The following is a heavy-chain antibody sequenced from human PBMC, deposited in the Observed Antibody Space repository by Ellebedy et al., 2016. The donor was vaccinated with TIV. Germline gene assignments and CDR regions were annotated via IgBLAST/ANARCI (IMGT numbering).Heavy chain of an antibody. Sequence: GSLRLSCTVSGGSISSGGYYWSWIRQPPGKGLEWIGEINHSGSTNYNPSLKRRVTISVDTSKNQFSLQLSSVTAADTAVYYCARAGGYVNYFDYWGQGTLVTVSS. D-gene: IGHD5-12*01. CDR1: GGSISSGGYY. CDR3: ARAGGYVNYFDY. V-gene: IGHV4-61*08. J-gene: IGHJ4*02. CDR2: INHSGST.